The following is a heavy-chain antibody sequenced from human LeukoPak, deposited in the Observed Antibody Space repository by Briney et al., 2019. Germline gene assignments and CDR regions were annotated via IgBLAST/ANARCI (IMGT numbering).Heavy chain of an antibody. CDR1: GFSFSGSA. Sequence: GGSLRLSCAASGFSFSGSAMHWVRQASGKGLEWVGRIRSKANSYATAYAASVKGRFTISRDDSKNTAYPQMSSLKTEDTAVYYCTRPWGDSSQGQFDYWGQGTLVTVSS. V-gene: IGHV3-73*01. J-gene: IGHJ4*02. CDR2: IRSKANSYAT. CDR3: TRPWGDSSQGQFDY. D-gene: IGHD6-13*01.